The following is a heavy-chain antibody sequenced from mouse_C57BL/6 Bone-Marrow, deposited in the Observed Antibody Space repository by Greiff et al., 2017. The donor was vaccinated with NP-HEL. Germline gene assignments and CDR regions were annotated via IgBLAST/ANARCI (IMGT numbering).Heavy chain of an antibody. D-gene: IGHD1-1*01. CDR1: GYTFTSYW. J-gene: IGHJ2*01. CDR2: IDPSDSYT. V-gene: IGHV1-69*01. Sequence: VKLQQPGAELVMPGASVKLSCKASGYTFTSYWMHWVKQRPGQGLEWIGEIDPSDSYTNYNQKFKGKSTLTVDKSSSTAYMQLSSLTSEDSAVYYCARSGYYYGDYLGQGTTLTVSS. CDR3: ARSGYYYGDY.